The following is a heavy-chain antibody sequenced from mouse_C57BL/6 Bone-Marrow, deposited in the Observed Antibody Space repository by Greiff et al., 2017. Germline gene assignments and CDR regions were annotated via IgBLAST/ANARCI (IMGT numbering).Heavy chain of an antibody. D-gene: IGHD1-1*01. CDR3: AREFITTVVAPYYYAMDY. CDR2: IYPRSGNT. J-gene: IGHJ4*01. V-gene: IGHV1-81*01. CDR1: GYTFTSYG. Sequence: VQLVESGAELARPGASVKLSCKASGYTFTSYGISWVKQRTGQGLEWIGEIYPRSGNTYYNEKFKGKATLTADKSSSTAYMELRSLTSEDSAVYFCAREFITTVVAPYYYAMDYWGQGTSVTVSS.